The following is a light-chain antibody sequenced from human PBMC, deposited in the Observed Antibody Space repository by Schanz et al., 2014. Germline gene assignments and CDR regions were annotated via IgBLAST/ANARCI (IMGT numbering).Light chain of an antibody. CDR3: SSYAGSKNLVL. Sequence: QSALTQPASVSGSPGQSITISCTGTSSDVGGYNYVSWYQQHPGKAPKLMIYDVSNRPSGVSNRFSGSKSGNTASLTISGLQAEDEADYYCSSYAGSKNLVLFGGGTKLTVL. J-gene: IGLJ2*01. CDR1: SSDVGGYNY. V-gene: IGLV2-14*01. CDR2: DVS.